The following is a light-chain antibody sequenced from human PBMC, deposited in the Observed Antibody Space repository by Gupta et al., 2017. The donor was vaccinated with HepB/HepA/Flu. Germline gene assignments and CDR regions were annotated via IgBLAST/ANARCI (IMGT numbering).Light chain of an antibody. J-gene: IGLJ2*01. Sequence: ISCSESSSNIGSNYVYWYQQLPGTAPKLLIYRNNQRPSGVPDRFSGSKSGTSASLAISGLRSEDEADYYCAAWDDSLSGFVVFGGGTKLTV. CDR3: AAWDDSLSGFVV. CDR1: SSNIGSNY. CDR2: RNN. V-gene: IGLV1-47*01.